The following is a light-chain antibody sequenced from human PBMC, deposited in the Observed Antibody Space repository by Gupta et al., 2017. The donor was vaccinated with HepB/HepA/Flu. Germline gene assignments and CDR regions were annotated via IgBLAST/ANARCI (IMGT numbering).Light chain of an antibody. CDR2: AAS. V-gene: IGKV1-12*01. Sequence: DIQMTQSPSSVSASVGDRVTITCRASQGISRALAWYQQKPGKAPKLLISAASSLQSGVPSRFSGSGSGTDFTLTISSLQPADFATYYCQQANSFPFTFGPGTKVDFK. CDR1: QGISRA. J-gene: IGKJ3*01. CDR3: QQANSFPFT.